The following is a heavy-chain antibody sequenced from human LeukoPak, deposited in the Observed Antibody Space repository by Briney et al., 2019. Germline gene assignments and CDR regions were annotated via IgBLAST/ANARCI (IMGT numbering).Heavy chain of an antibody. Sequence: SETLSLTCSVSGDSISSYYWSWIRQPPGKGLEWIGYIYYSGSTYYNPSLKSRVTISVDTSKNQFSLKLSSVTAADTAVYYCAREGEIAAAGTFRHWGQGTLVTVSS. J-gene: IGHJ4*02. CDR1: GDSISSYY. CDR3: AREGEIAAAGTFRH. D-gene: IGHD6-13*01. CDR2: IYYSGST. V-gene: IGHV4-30-4*08.